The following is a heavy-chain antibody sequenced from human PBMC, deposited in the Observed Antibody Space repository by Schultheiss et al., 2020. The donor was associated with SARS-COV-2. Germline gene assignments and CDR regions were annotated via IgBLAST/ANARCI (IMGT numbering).Heavy chain of an antibody. CDR3: ARDADFSGSYHPDAFDI. CDR2: IYYSGST. D-gene: IGHD1-26*01. CDR1: GGSISSGYY. V-gene: IGHV4-31*03. J-gene: IGHJ3*02. Sequence: SETLSLTCTVSGGSISSGYYWSWIRQHPGKGLEWIGYIYYSGSTYYNPSLKSRVTISVDTSKNQFSLKLSSVTAADTAVYYCARDADFSGSYHPDAFDIWGQGTMVTVSS.